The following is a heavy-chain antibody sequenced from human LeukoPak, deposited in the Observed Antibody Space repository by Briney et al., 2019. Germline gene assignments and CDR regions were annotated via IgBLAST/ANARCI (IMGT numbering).Heavy chain of an antibody. CDR3: ARDRDIAAFFDY. D-gene: IGHD6-6*01. V-gene: IGHV4-39*07. Sequence: SETLSLTCTVSGGSISSSSYYWGWIRQPPGKGLEWIGSIYYSGSTYYNPSLKSRVTISVDTSKNQFSLKLSSVSAADTAVYYCARDRDIAAFFDYWGQGTLVTVSS. J-gene: IGHJ4*02. CDR1: GGSISSSSYY. CDR2: IYYSGST.